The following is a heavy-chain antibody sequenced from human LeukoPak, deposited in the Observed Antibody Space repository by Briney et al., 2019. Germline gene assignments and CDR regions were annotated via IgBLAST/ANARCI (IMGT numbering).Heavy chain of an antibody. V-gene: IGHV1-46*01. CDR3: AKAAAYGSGSYLIN. CDR2: IKPSSGST. Sequence: ASVKVSCKTTGYTFTSDYIHWVRQAPGQGLEWMGIIKPSSGSTSYSQKFQGRVTMTRDTSTRTVYMELSSLRSEDTAVYYCAKAAAYGSGSYLINWGQGTLVTVSS. J-gene: IGHJ4*02. D-gene: IGHD3-10*01. CDR1: GYTFTSDY.